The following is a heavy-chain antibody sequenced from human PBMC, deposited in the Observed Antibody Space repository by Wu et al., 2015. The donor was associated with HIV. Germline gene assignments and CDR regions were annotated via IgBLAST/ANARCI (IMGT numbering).Heavy chain of an antibody. D-gene: IGHD2-2*01. V-gene: IGHV1-18*01. J-gene: IGHJ5*02. CDR2: ISAYNGNT. CDR3: VRVRCSSTNCWGPYNWFDP. Sequence: QVQLVQSGAEVKKPGASVKVSCKASGYTFTSYGISWVRQAPGQGLEWMGWISAYNGNTNYAQKLQGRVTMTTDTSTSTAYMDLRSLRSDDTAVYYCVRVRCSSTNCWGPYNWFDPWGDGNRRSPSSS. CDR1: GYTFTSYG.